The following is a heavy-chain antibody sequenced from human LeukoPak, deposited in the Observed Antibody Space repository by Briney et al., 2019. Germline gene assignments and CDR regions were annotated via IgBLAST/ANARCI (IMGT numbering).Heavy chain of an antibody. CDR3: AKEDSSSWNWFDP. V-gene: IGHV3-9*01. J-gene: IGHJ5*02. Sequence: GRSLRLSCAASGFTFDDYAMHWVRQAPGKGLEWVSGISWNSGSIGYADSVKGRFTISRDNAKNSLYLQMNSLRAEDTALYYCAKEDSSSWNWFDPWGQGTLVTVSS. D-gene: IGHD6-13*01. CDR2: ISWNSGSI. CDR1: GFTFDDYA.